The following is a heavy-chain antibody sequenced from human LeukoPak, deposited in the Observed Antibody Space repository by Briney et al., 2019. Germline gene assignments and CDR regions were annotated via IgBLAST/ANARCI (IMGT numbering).Heavy chain of an antibody. D-gene: IGHD4-17*01. CDR3: ITYYYGDYLNFDY. J-gene: IGHJ4*02. CDR2: INSDGSST. Sequence: GGSLRLSCAATGFTFSNYWMNWVRQAPGKGLVWVSRINSDGSSTNYADSVKGRFTISRDNAKNTLYLKMNSLRAEDTAVYYCITYYYGDYLNFDYWGQGTLVTVSS. V-gene: IGHV3-74*01. CDR1: GFTFSNYW.